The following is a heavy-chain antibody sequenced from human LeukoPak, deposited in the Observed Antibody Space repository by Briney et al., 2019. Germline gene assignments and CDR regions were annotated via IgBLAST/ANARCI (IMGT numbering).Heavy chain of an antibody. D-gene: IGHD6-13*01. J-gene: IGHJ4*02. CDR1: GGSISRYY. CDR2: IYYSGST. CDR3: AGKSSSWGYFDY. Sequence: SETLSLTCTVSGGSISRYYWSWIRQPRGKGLEWIGYIYYSGSTNYNPSLKSRVTISVDTSKNQFSLKLSSVTAADTAVYYCAGKSSSWGYFDYWGQGTLVTVSS. V-gene: IGHV4-59*01.